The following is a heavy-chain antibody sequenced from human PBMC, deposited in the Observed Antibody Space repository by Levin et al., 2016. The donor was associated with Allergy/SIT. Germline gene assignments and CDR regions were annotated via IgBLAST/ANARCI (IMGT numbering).Heavy chain of an antibody. CDR2: ISSSGSTI. Sequence: WIRQPPGKGLEWVSYISSSGSTIYYADSVKGRFTISRDNAKNSLYLQMNSLRAEDTAVYYCAIIGGAFDIWGQGTMVTVSS. D-gene: IGHD3-16*01. V-gene: IGHV3-11*01. CDR3: AIIGGAFDI. J-gene: IGHJ3*02.